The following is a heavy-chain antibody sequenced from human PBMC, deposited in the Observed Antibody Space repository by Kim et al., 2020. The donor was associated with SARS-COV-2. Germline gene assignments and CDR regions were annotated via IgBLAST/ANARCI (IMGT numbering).Heavy chain of an antibody. Sequence: SETLSLTCAVYGGSFSGYYWSWIRQPPGKGLEWIGEINHSGSTNYNPSLKSRVTISVDTSKNQFSLKLRSVTAADTAVYYCARGAAGSDSSGYYYSVPFPFDNWGQGTLVTVSS. CDR2: INHSGST. CDR3: ARGAAGSDSSGYYYSVPFPFDN. J-gene: IGHJ4*02. D-gene: IGHD3-22*01. V-gene: IGHV4-34*01. CDR1: GGSFSGYY.